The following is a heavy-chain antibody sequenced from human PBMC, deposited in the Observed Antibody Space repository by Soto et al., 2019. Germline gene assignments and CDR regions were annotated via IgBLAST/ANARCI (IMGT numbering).Heavy chain of an antibody. CDR1: GFTFSSYA. Sequence: SLRLSCAAAGFTFSSYAMNLVRQAPGPGLEWVSIISASGGSTNYADSVKGRFTISRDNSKNTLYLQMNSLRVEDTAVYYCAKRNGPGYCGGGSCYEFDYWGQGTLVTVSS. J-gene: IGHJ4*02. D-gene: IGHD2-15*01. CDR2: ISASGGST. V-gene: IGHV3-23*01. CDR3: AKRNGPGYCGGGSCYEFDY.